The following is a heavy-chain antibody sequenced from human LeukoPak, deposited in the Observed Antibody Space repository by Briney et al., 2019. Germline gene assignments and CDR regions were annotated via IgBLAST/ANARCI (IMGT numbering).Heavy chain of an antibody. CDR1: GFTFSTYS. J-gene: IGHJ3*02. CDR3: ARGRSITLLRGVAMSDGFDI. Sequence: GGSLRLSCAASGFTFSTYSMNWVRQAPGKGLEWVSFIDPSASYKYYGESMKGRFTISRDNAKKSLYLQMNGLRADDTDVYYCARGRSITLLRGVAMSDGFDIWGQGTMVTVSP. CDR2: IDPSASYK. D-gene: IGHD3-10*01. V-gene: IGHV3-21*01.